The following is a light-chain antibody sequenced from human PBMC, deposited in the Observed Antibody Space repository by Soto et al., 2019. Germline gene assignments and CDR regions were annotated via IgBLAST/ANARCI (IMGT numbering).Light chain of an antibody. CDR2: AAS. Sequence: DIQMTQSPSSLSASVGDTVTTTCRANHRIARYLNWYQQQPGKAPKLLFWAASSLQSGVPSRFSGSVSGTGTGFTLTISSLQPEDFATYYCQQAYSAPLTFGGGTKVDIK. CDR3: QQAYSAPLT. J-gene: IGKJ4*01. CDR1: HRIARY. V-gene: IGKV1-39*01.